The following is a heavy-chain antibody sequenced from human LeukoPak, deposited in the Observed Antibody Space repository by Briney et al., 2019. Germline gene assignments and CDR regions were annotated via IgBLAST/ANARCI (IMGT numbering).Heavy chain of an antibody. V-gene: IGHV4-34*01. J-gene: IGHJ6*02. D-gene: IGHD6-19*01. CDR3: ARGEGSSGWYSQSYYYYYYGMDV. CDR1: GGSFSGYY. Sequence: SETLSLTCAVYGGSFSGYYWSWIRQPPGKGLEWIGEINHSGSTNYNPSLKSRVTISVDTSKNQFSLKLSSVTAADTAVYYCARGEGSSGWYSQSYYYYYYGMDVWGQGTTVTVSS. CDR2: INHSGST.